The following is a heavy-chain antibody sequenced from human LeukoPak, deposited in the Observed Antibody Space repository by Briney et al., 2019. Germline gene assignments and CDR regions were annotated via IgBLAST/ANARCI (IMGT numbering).Heavy chain of an antibody. J-gene: IGHJ5*02. CDR1: GYTFTSYG. V-gene: IGHV1-18*01. D-gene: IGHD3-9*01. CDR2: ISAYNGNT. CDR3: ARGTRYDILTGYRHRWFDP. Sequence: WASVKVSCEASGYTFTSYGISWVRQAPGQGLEWMGWISAYNGNTNYAQKLQGRVTMTTDTSTSTAYMELRSLRSDDTAVYYCARGTRYDILTGYRHRWFDPWGQGTLVTVSS.